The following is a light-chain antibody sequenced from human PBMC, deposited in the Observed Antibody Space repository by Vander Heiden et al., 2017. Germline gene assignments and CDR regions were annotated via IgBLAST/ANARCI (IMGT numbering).Light chain of an antibody. J-gene: IGKJ1*01. CDR2: EAS. V-gene: IGKV1-5*03. CDR3: QQYNTDPWT. CDR1: QSISSW. Sequence: DIQMTQSASTLSASVGDRVTITCRASQSISSWLAWYQQKPGKAPKVLIYEASSLDSGLPARFSGSGSGTEFTLTISSLQPDDFASYYCQQYNTDPWTFGQGTKVEI.